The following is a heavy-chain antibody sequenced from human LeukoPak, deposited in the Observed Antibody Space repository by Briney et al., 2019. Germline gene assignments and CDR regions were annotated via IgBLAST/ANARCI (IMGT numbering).Heavy chain of an antibody. V-gene: IGHV3-23*01. Sequence: GGSLRLSCAASGITFSSYGMSWVRQAPGKRLEWVSSISNSVFTYYADSVRGRFTISRDNSKNTLYLQMNSLRAEDTAVYYCARDLAYGSGGYYLDYWGQGTLVTVSS. CDR1: GITFSSYG. CDR3: ARDLAYGSGGYYLDY. D-gene: IGHD3-10*01. J-gene: IGHJ4*02. CDR2: ISNSVFT.